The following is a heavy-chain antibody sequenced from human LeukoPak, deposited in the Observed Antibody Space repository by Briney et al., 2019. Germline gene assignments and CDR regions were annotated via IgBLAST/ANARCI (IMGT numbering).Heavy chain of an antibody. CDR2: IYHSGST. CDR3: AREYSSSSRFDP. J-gene: IGHJ5*02. Sequence: SETLSLTCTVSGGSISSGGYYWSWIRQPPGQGLEWIGYIYHSGSTYYNPSLKSRVTISVDRSKSQFSLKLSSVTAADTAVYYCAREYSSSSRFDPWGQGTLVTVSS. CDR1: GGSISSGGYY. V-gene: IGHV4-30-2*01. D-gene: IGHD6-6*01.